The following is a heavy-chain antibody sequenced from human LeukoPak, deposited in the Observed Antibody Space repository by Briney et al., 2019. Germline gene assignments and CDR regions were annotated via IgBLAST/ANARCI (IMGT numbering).Heavy chain of an antibody. D-gene: IGHD6-19*01. CDR2: IYPGDSDT. V-gene: IGHV5-51*01. CDR1: GYSFTSYW. Sequence: GESLKISCKGSGYSFTSYWIGWVRQMPGKGLEWMGIIYPGDSDTRYSPSFQGQVTISADKSISTAYLQWSSLKASDTAMYYCARPLVVSSGWYGGTIDYWGQGTLVTVSS. CDR3: ARPLVVSSGWYGGTIDY. J-gene: IGHJ4*02.